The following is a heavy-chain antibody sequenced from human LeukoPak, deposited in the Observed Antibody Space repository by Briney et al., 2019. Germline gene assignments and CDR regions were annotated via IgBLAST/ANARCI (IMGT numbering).Heavy chain of an antibody. CDR2: ISYDGSNK. J-gene: IGHJ4*02. CDR1: GFTFSSYA. V-gene: IGHV3-30-3*02. Sequence: GGSLRLSCAASGFTFSSYAMHWVRQAPGKGLEWVAVISYDGSNKYYADSVKGRFTISRDNSKNTLYLQMNSLRAEDTAVYYCAKRYYYGYWGQGTLVTVSS. CDR3: AKRYYYGY.